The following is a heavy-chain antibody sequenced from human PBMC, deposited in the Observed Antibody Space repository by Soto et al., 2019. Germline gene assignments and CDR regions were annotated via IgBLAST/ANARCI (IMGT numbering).Heavy chain of an antibody. CDR3: ARDYVPMAVTGLDWFDP. CDR1: GYTFTSYA. CDR2: INAGNGNT. D-gene: IGHD6-19*01. J-gene: IGHJ5*02. Sequence: QVQLVQSGAEVKKPGASVKVSCKASGYTFTSYAMHWVRQAPGQRLEWMGWINAGNGNTKYSQKFQGRVTITRDTSASTAYMELSSLRSEDTAVYYCARDYVPMAVTGLDWFDPWGQGTLVTVSS. V-gene: IGHV1-3*01.